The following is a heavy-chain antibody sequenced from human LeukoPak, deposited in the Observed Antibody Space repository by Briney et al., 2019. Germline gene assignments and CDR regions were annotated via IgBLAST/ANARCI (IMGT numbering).Heavy chain of an antibody. CDR3: AREEAAAGRGAFDI. CDR2: IIPILGIA. CDR1: GGTFSSYA. Sequence: SVKVSCKASGGTFSSYAISWVRQAPGQGLEWMGRIIPILGIANYAQKFQGRVTITADKSTSTAYMELSSLRSEDTAVYYCAREEAAAGRGAFDIWGQGTMVTVSS. D-gene: IGHD6-13*01. V-gene: IGHV1-69*04. J-gene: IGHJ3*02.